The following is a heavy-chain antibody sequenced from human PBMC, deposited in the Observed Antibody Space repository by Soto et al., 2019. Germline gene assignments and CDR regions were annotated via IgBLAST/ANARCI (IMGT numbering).Heavy chain of an antibody. CDR3: ATTVEMATILGY. V-gene: IGHV1-3*01. D-gene: IGHD5-12*01. Sequence: ASVKVSCKASGYTFTSYGMNWVRQAPGRGLEWMGWINPGNGNTKYSQKFQGRVIIERDTSASTAYMELSSLRSEDTAVYYCATTVEMATILGYWGQGTLVTVSS. CDR1: GYTFTSYG. CDR2: INPGNGNT. J-gene: IGHJ4*02.